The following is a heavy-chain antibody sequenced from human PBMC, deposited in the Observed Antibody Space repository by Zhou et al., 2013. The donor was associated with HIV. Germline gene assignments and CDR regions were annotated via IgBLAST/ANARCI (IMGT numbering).Heavy chain of an antibody. CDR3: AREKSSSSDRAAYDY. J-gene: IGHJ4*02. CDR1: GYTFTGYY. D-gene: IGHD6-6*01. CDR2: INPNSGGT. V-gene: IGHV1-2*02. Sequence: QVQLVQSGAEVKKPGASVKVSCKASGYTFTGYYMHWVRQAPGQGLEWMGWINPNSGGTNYAQKFQGRVTMTRDTSISTAYMELSRLRSDDTAVYYCAREKSSSSDRAAYDYWGQGTLVTVSS.